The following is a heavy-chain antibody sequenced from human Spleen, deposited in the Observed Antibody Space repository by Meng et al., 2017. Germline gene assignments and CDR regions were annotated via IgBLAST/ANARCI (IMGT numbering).Heavy chain of an antibody. V-gene: IGHV1-3*01. D-gene: IGHD3-10*01. CDR3: ASNYGSGSYSFAY. Sequence: QVQLVQSGAEVKKPWASVKISCKASGYTFTNYAMHWVRQAPGQRLEWMGWINAGNGNTKYSQKYQGRVSFTRDTSASTAYMELSSLRSEDTAVYYCASNYGSGSYSFAYWGQGTLVTVSS. J-gene: IGHJ4*02. CDR2: INAGNGNT. CDR1: GYTFTNYA.